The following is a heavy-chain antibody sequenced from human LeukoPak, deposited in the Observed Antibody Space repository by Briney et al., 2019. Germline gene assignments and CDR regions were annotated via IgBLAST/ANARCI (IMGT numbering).Heavy chain of an antibody. CDR3: ARALGYSYGYVVDY. CDR1: GFTFSDSY. CDR2: ISTYGTTI. D-gene: IGHD5-18*01. V-gene: IGHV3-11*04. Sequence: PGGALRLSCAASGFTFSDSYMSWIRRTPGKGLEWLSCISTYGTTIYYADSVKGRFTISRDNAKNSLVLQMNSLRAEDTGVYYCARALGYSYGYVVDYWGQGTLVTVSS. J-gene: IGHJ4*02.